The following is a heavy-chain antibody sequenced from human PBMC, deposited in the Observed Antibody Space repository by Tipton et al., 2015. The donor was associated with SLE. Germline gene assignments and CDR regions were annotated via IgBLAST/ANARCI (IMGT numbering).Heavy chain of an antibody. Sequence: SLRLSCAASGFALSDYYMSWIRLAPGKGLECVSYISEWGTAINYADSVKGRFTISRDSAKNALYLQMNDLRAEDTAIYYCARRLCRGGTPYFLDSWGQGTLVTVSS. CDR2: ISEWGTAI. V-gene: IGHV3-11*01. J-gene: IGHJ5*01. CDR3: ARRLCRGGTPYFLDS. CDR1: GFALSDYY. D-gene: IGHD3-10*01.